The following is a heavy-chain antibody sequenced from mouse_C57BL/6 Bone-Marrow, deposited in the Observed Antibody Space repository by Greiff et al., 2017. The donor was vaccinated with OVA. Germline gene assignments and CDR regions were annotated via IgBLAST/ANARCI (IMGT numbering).Heavy chain of an antibody. D-gene: IGHD1-1*01. Sequence: QVQLQQSGPELARPWASVKISCQAFYTFSRRVHFAIRDTNYWMQWVKKRPGQGLEWIGAIYPGNGGTSYNQKFKGKATFTADKSSRTAYIPLSSLTSEDSAVDYCGWASYYGSSPGFAYWGQGTLVTVSA. CDR3: SEDSAVDYCGWASYYGSSPGFAY. CDR2: GQGLEWIG. J-gene: IGHJ3*01. V-gene: IGHV1-87*01. CDR1: YTFSRRVH.